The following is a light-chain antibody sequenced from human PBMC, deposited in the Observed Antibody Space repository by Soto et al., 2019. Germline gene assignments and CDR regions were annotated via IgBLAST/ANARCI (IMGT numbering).Light chain of an antibody. Sequence: QSALTQPASVSGSPGQSITISCTGTSSDVGRYNLVSWYQQHPGKAPKLMIYEGTERPSGVSNRFSASKSANTASLTISGLQAEAEARYHCSSYAGSGTFVFGGGTKLTVL. CDR1: SSDVGRYNL. J-gene: IGLJ2*01. V-gene: IGLV2-23*01. CDR3: SSYAGSGTFV. CDR2: EGT.